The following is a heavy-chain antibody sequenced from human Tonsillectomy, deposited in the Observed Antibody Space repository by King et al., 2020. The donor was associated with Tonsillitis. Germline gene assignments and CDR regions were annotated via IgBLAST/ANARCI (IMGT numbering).Heavy chain of an antibody. Sequence: VQLVESGGGLVQPGGSLRLSCAASGFTFSSYAMSWVRQAPGKGLEWVSAIRGSGGSTYYGDSVKGRFTISRDNSKNPLYLQMNSLRAEDTAVYYCEKVSYYASRIKIGFDYWGQGTLVTVSS. V-gene: IGHV3-23*04. D-gene: IGHD3-22*01. CDR3: EKVSYYASRIKIGFDY. CDR1: GFTFSSYA. CDR2: IRGSGGST. J-gene: IGHJ4*02.